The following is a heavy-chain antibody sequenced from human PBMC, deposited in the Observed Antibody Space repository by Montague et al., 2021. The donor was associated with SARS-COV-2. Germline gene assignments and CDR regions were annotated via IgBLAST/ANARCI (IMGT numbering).Heavy chain of an antibody. CDR3: ARADYGGNRYWYFDL. J-gene: IGHJ2*01. Sequence: SETLSLTCAVYVGSFSGYYWSWIRQSPGKGLEWIGEINHTGSTTXNPSLKSRVTISVDTSKNQFSLKLSSVSAADTAVYYCARADYGGNRYWYFDLWGRGTLVTVSS. V-gene: IGHV4-34*01. D-gene: IGHD4-23*01. CDR2: INHTGST. CDR1: VGSFSGYY.